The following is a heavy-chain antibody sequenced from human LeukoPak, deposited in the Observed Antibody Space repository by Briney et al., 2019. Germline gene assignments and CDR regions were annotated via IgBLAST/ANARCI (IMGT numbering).Heavy chain of an antibody. V-gene: IGHV4-39*01. D-gene: IGHD5-12*01. Sequence: SETLSLTCTVSGRSINGNSNYWGWIRQPPGEGPEWIGSISYSGYTYYRSSLKSRVTISVDTSKNQFSLKLTSVTAEDTAVYYCARHSFEVATLTPFDSWGQGTMVTVSS. CDR3: ARHSFEVATLTPFDS. CDR2: ISYSGYT. CDR1: GRSINGNSNY. J-gene: IGHJ4*02.